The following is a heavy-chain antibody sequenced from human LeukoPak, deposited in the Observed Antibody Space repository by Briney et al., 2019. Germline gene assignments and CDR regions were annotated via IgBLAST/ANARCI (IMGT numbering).Heavy chain of an antibody. J-gene: IGHJ3*02. Sequence: SVKVSCKASGGTFSSYAISWVRQAPGQGLEWMGGIIPIFGTANYGQKFQGRVTITADESTSTAYMELSSLRSEDTAVYYCAREGGYDSWGAFDIWGQGTMVTVSS. CDR1: GGTFSSYA. CDR3: AREGGYDSWGAFDI. CDR2: IIPIFGTA. V-gene: IGHV1-69*13. D-gene: IGHD5-12*01.